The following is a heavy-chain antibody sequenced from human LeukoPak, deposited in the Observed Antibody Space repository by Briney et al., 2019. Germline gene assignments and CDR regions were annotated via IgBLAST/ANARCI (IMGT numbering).Heavy chain of an antibody. CDR3: ARGDPHADL. J-gene: IGHJ5*02. V-gene: IGHV3-48*03. CDR2: ITISGHTK. Sequence: GGSLRLSCAASGFDLNTYEMNWVRQAPGKGLEWIADITISGHTKNYTDSVKGRFTISRDNAGTSLYLQMNSLRVEDTGVYYCARGDPHADLWGQGTLVTVSS. CDR1: GFDLNTYE.